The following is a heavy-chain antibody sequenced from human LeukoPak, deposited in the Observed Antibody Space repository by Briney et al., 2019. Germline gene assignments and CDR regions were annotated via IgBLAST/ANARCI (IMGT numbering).Heavy chain of an antibody. V-gene: IGHV3-30-3*01. CDR1: GFTFSSYA. Sequence: GGSLRLSCAASGFTFSSYAMHWVRQAPGKGLEWVAVISYDGSNKYYADSVKGRFTISRDNSKNTLYLQMNSLRAEDMALYYCAKGVGYYDSSGYLGDAFDIWGQGTMVTVSS. D-gene: IGHD3-22*01. CDR2: ISYDGSNK. CDR3: AKGVGYYDSSGYLGDAFDI. J-gene: IGHJ3*02.